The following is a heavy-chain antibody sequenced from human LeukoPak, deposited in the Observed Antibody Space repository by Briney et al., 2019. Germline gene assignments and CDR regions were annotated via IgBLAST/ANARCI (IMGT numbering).Heavy chain of an antibody. Sequence: GASVKVSCKASGYTFTSYDINWVRQATRQGLEWMGWVNPNSGNTGYAQKFQGRVTITRNTSISTAYMELSSLRSDDTAVYYCARGRYVLDAFDIWGQGTMVTVSS. CDR1: GYTFTSYD. D-gene: IGHD2-2*01. V-gene: IGHV1-8*03. J-gene: IGHJ3*02. CDR3: ARGRYVLDAFDI. CDR2: VNPNSGNT.